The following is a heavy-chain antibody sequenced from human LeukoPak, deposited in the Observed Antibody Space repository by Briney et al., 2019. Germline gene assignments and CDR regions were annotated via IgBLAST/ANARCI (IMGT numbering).Heavy chain of an antibody. Sequence: SETLSLTCTVSGGSISSSSYYWGWLRQPPGKGLEWNGRIYYSGSTYYNPSRKSRATISVDTSKNQFSLKLSSVTAADTAVYYCARYGSGGFDPWGQGNLVTVSS. V-gene: IGHV4-39*01. CDR3: ARYGSGGFDP. J-gene: IGHJ5*02. D-gene: IGHD3-10*01. CDR2: IYYSGST. CDR1: GGSISSSSYY.